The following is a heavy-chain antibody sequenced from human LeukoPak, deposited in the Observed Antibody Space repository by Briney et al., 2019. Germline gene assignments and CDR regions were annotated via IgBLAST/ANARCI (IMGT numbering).Heavy chain of an antibody. J-gene: IGHJ4*02. CDR2: INHSGST. Sequence: SETLSLTCAVYGGSFSGYYWSWIRQPPGKGLEWIGEINHSGSTNYNPSLKSRVTISVDTSKNQFSLKLSSVTAADTAVYYCARRYDSSGYYYVSNFDYWGQGTLVTVSS. CDR3: ARRYDSSGYYYVSNFDY. D-gene: IGHD3-22*01. CDR1: GGSFSGYY. V-gene: IGHV4-34*01.